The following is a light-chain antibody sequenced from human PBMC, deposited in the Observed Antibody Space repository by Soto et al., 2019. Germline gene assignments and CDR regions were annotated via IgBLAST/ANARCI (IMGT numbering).Light chain of an antibody. V-gene: IGKV1-39*01. CDR2: GTS. J-gene: IGKJ1*01. Sequence: DIQMNQSPSSLSASVGDRVIISCRASQSISSHLNWYQQKPGKAPKLLIYGTSNLQNGVPSRFSGSGSGTDFTLAINILQPEDFATYYCQQSYSTVRTFGQGTKVEIK. CDR3: QQSYSTVRT. CDR1: QSISSH.